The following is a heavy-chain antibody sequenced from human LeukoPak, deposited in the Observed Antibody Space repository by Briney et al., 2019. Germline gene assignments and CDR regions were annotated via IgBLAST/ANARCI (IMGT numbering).Heavy chain of an antibody. Sequence: GGSLRLSCAASGFTFSSYGMHWVRQAPGKGLEWLAFIRYDGSNKYYADSVKGRFTISRDNSKNTLYLQMNSLRAEDTAVYYCAKGPVSYYYDSSGYSDIATDYWGQGTLLTLSS. CDR1: GFTFSSYG. D-gene: IGHD3-22*01. J-gene: IGHJ4*02. V-gene: IGHV3-30*02. CDR3: AKGPVSYYYDSSGYSDIATDY. CDR2: IRYDGSNK.